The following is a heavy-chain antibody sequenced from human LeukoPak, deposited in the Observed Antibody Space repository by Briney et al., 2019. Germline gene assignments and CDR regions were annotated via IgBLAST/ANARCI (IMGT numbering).Heavy chain of an antibody. D-gene: IGHD3-10*01. CDR1: GYTFTGYY. V-gene: IGHV1-2*02. CDR2: INPNSGGT. J-gene: IGHJ3*02. CDR3: AGEGTMVRGVRGDAFDI. Sequence: ASVKVSCKASGYTFTGYYMHWVRQAPGQGLEWMGWINPNSGGTNYAQKFQGRVTMTRDTSISTAYMELSGLRSDDTAVYYCAGEGTMVRGVRGDAFDIWGQGTMVTVSS.